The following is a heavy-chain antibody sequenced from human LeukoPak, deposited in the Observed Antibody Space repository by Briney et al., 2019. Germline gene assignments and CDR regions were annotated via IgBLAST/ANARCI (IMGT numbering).Heavy chain of an antibody. CDR3: ARALMTPRGGWYRKYYYYMDV. J-gene: IGHJ6*03. D-gene: IGHD6-19*01. CDR1: GFTFDEYG. CDR2: ISGSGGST. Sequence: PGGSLRLSCAASGFTFDEYGMSWVRPAPGKGLEWVSGISGSGGSTYYADSVKGRFTISRDNAKNSLYLQMNSLRAEDSAVYYCARALMTPRGGWYRKYYYYMDVWGKGTTVTVSS. V-gene: IGHV3-20*04.